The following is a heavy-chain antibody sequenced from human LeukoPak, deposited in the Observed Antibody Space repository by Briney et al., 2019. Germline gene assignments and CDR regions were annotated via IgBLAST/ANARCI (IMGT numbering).Heavy chain of an antibody. D-gene: IGHD1-26*01. Sequence: SETLSLTCTVSGGSISSSSYYWGWIRQPPGKGLEWIGSIYYSGSTYYNPSLKSRVTISVDTSKNQFSLKLSSVTAADTAVYYCARGPRSGTYYLLWYFDLWGRGTLVTVSS. CDR3: ARGPRSGTYYLLWYFDL. CDR1: GGSISSSSYY. CDR2: IYYSGST. V-gene: IGHV4-39*01. J-gene: IGHJ2*01.